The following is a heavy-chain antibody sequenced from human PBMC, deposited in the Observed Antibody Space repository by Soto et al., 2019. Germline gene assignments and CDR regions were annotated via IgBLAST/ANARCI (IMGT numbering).Heavy chain of an antibody. J-gene: IGHJ6*02. CDR1: GFTFSSYA. CDR2: ISYDGSNK. V-gene: IGHV3-30-3*01. CDR3: ARKGEVVTKYGMDV. D-gene: IGHD2-21*02. Sequence: QVPLVESGGGVVQPGRSLRLSCAASGFTFSSYAMHWVRQAPGKGLEWVAVISYDGSNKYYADSVKGRFTISRDNSKNTLYLQMNSLRAEDTAVYYCARKGEVVTKYGMDVWGQGTTVTVSS.